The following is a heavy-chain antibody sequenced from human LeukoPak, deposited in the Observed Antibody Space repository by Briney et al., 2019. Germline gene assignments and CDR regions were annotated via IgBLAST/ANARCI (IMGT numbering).Heavy chain of an antibody. D-gene: IGHD1-26*01. CDR2: INPSGGST. Sequence: ASVKVSCKASGYTFTSYYMHWVRQAPGQGLEWMGIINPSGGSTSYAQKFQGRVTMTRDTSTSTVYMELSSLRSEDTAVYYCAPEVWELQGASDIWGQGTMVTVSS. CDR1: GYTFTSYY. V-gene: IGHV1-46*01. CDR3: APEVWELQGASDI. J-gene: IGHJ3*02.